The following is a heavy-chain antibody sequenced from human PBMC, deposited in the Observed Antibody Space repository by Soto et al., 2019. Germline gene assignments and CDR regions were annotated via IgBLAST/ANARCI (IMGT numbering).Heavy chain of an antibody. CDR1: GFTFSSYA. D-gene: IGHD4-4*01. J-gene: IGHJ2*01. CDR2: ISYDGSNK. V-gene: IGHV3-30-3*01. CDR3: ARPLGRDDYNGGYFDL. Sequence: QVQLVESGGGVVQPGRSLRLSCAASGFTFSSYAMHWVRQAPGKGLEWVAVISYDGSNKYYADSVKGRFTISRDNSKNTLYLQMNSLRAEDTAVYYCARPLGRDDYNGGYFDLWGRGTLVTVSS.